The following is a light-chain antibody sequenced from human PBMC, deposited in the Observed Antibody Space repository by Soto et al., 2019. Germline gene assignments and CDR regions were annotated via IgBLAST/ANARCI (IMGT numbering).Light chain of an antibody. CDR1: QSVSSNY. V-gene: IGKV3-20*01. J-gene: IGKJ2*01. CDR3: QQYVRSPYT. Sequence: EIVLTQSPATLSLSPGERATLSCRASQSVSSNYLACYQQTPGQAPRLLIGGASSSAALIPDRFSGSSSGTVFPLTISLQEPEDFAVYYCQQYVRSPYTFGQGTKVEIK. CDR2: GAS.